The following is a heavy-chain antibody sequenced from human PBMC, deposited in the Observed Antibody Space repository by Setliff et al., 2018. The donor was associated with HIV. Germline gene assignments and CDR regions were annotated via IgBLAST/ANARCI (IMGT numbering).Heavy chain of an antibody. J-gene: IGHJ4*02. D-gene: IGHD6-25*01. CDR2: IYYSGST. CDR3: ARYSPRGYTLTGPY. CDR1: GDSISSGDYY. Sequence: SETLSLTCIVSGDSISSGDYYWGWIRQSPGKGLEWIGSIYYSGSTYYNPSLKSRVTISVDTSKNQFSLKLTSVTAADTAMYYRARYSPRGYTLTGPYWGQGTLVTSPQ. V-gene: IGHV4-30-4*02.